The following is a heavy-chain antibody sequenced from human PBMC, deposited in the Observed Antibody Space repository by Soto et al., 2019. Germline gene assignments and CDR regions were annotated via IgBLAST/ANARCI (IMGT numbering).Heavy chain of an antibody. D-gene: IGHD3-16*02. CDR2: INHSGST. V-gene: IGHV4-34*01. CDR3: AVGDYYDYVWGSYRPDY. CDR1: GGSFSGYY. Sequence: PSETLSLTCAVYGGSFSGYYWNWIRQPPGKGLEWIGEINHSGSTNYNPSLKSRVTISVDTSKNQFSLKLSSVTAADTAVYYCAVGDYYDYVWGSYRPDYWGQGTLVTVS. J-gene: IGHJ4*02.